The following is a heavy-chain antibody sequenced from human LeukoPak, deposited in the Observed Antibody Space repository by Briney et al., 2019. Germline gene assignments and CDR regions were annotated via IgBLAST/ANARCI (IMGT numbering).Heavy chain of an antibody. CDR1: RYTFPGYY. V-gene: IGHV1-2*02. Sequence: ASVNVSCMASRYTFPGYYMHWVRQAPGQGGEGVGWINPNSGATNFVQKFWGMVTMTSDTSISTAYMELSRLRSDDTAVYYCARDFAGTTVAFYYWGQGTLVTVSS. J-gene: IGHJ4*02. CDR2: INPNSGAT. D-gene: IGHD1-1*01. CDR3: ARDFAGTTVAFYY.